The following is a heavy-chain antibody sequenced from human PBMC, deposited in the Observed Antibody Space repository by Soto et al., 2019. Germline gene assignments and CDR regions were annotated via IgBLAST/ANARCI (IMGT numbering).Heavy chain of an antibody. V-gene: IGHV4-31*03. J-gene: IGHJ4*02. D-gene: IGHD5-12*01. CDR3: AKWVDYRFDY. Sequence: QVQLQESGPGLVKPSQTLSLTCTVSGGSISSGGYYWSWIRQHPGKGLEWIGYIYYSGSTYYNPSLKSRISISIDTSKNQCSLTLSSVTAADTAVYYCAKWVDYRFDYWGQGTLVTVSS. CDR1: GGSISSGGYY. CDR2: IYYSGST.